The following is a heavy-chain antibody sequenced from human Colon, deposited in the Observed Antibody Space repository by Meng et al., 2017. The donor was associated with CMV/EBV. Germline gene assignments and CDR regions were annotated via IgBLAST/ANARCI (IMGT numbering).Heavy chain of an antibody. J-gene: IGHJ4*02. V-gene: IGHV3-21*01. Sequence: GGSLSLSCPASGFTFTDYSLNWVRQAPGKGLEWVSSISSRSTYISYGDSVKGRFTVSRDDAKNSLYLQMDSLRAEDTAVYYCARAPGNYLSPYYFDFWGQGTLVTVSS. CDR1: GFTFTDYS. D-gene: IGHD1-14*01. CDR3: ARAPGNYLSPYYFDF. CDR2: ISSRSTYI.